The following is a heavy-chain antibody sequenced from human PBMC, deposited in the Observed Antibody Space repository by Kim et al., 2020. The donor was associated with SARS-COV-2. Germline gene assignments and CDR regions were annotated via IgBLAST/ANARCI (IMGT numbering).Heavy chain of an antibody. J-gene: IGHJ2*01. Sequence: GGSLRLSCAASGFTFSKYWMHWVRQAPGKGLVWVSRINSDGSSTNYADSVKGRFTISRDNSKNTLYLQMNSLRAEDTAVYYCARDWGSSGTADRYFDLWGRGTLATVSS. CDR2: INSDGSST. CDR1: GFTFSKYW. D-gene: IGHD3-22*01. V-gene: IGHV3-74*01. CDR3: ARDWGSSGTADRYFDL.